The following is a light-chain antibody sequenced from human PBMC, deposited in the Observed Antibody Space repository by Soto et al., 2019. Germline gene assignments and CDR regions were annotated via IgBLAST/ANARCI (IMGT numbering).Light chain of an antibody. Sequence: DIQLTQSPSSLSASVVDRVTITCRASQTISNYLNWYQQKPGKAPNLLIYAASSFQTGVPSRFSGSGSGTEFTLTISSLQPDDFATYYCQHYNSYGTFGQGTKVDIK. CDR2: AAS. J-gene: IGKJ1*01. CDR3: QHYNSYGT. CDR1: QTISNY. V-gene: IGKV1-16*01.